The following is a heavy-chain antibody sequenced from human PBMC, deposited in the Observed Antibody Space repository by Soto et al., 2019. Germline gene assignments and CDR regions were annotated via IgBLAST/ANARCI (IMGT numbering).Heavy chain of an antibody. CDR2: INAGYGNT. CDR3: ARDTGDGTFDF. D-gene: IGHD7-27*01. CDR1: GYTFSSYA. J-gene: IGHJ4*02. V-gene: IGHV1-3*01. Sequence: QVHLVQSGAEVRKPGASVKVSCKASGYTFSSYAMHWVRQAPGQRLEWMGWINAGYGNTKFSQKFQDRVTISRDTSASTAYMELTSLRSEDTAVYYCARDTGDGTFDFWGQGTLVTVSS.